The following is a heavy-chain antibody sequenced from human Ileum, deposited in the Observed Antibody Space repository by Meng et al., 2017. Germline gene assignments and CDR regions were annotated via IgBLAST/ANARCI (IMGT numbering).Heavy chain of an antibody. D-gene: IGHD1-26*01. Sequence: GGSLRLSCKGSGYSFTSYWIGWVRQMPGKGLEWMGIIYPGDSDTRYSPSFQGQVTISADKSISTAYLQWSSLKASDTAMYYCARPRWELLPDFFDYWGQGTLVTVSS. CDR1: GYSFTSYW. CDR2: IYPGDSDT. CDR3: ARPRWELLPDFFDY. J-gene: IGHJ4*02. V-gene: IGHV5-51*01.